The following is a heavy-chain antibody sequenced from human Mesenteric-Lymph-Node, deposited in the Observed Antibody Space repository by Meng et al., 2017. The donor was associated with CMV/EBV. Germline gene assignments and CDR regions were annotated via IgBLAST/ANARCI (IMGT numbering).Heavy chain of an antibody. V-gene: IGHV1-46*01. J-gene: IGHJ4*02. Sequence: KAAGYTFTSYYMRLVRQAPGQGLEWIGIINPSGGSTSYAQKFQGRVTMTRDTSTSTVYMELSSLRSEDTAVYYCARALEYSSSWFDYWGQGTLVTVSS. CDR3: ARALEYSSSWFDY. CDR1: GYTFTSYY. D-gene: IGHD6-13*01. CDR2: INPSGGST.